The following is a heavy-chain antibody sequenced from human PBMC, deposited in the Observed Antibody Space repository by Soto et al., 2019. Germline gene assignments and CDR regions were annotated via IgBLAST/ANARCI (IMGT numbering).Heavy chain of an antibody. Sequence: PGGSLRLSCAASGFTFSSYSMNWVRQAPGKGLEWVSYISPSSGNIHYADSVKGRFTISRDNAKNSLYLQMDSLRGEDTAVYYCARAAYNSGPGYWGQGTLVTVPQ. V-gene: IGHV3-48*01. CDR3: ARAAYNSGPGY. D-gene: IGHD5-12*01. CDR2: ISPSSGNI. J-gene: IGHJ4*02. CDR1: GFTFSSYS.